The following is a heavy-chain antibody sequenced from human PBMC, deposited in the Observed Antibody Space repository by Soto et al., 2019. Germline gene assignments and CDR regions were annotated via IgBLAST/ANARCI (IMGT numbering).Heavy chain of an antibody. V-gene: IGHV4-59*01. CDR2: VYYSGST. CDR1: GGSISSYY. J-gene: IGHJ6*02. CDR3: ARDAGGLAAATYYYGMDV. Sequence: PSETLSLSCTVSGGSISSYYWSWIRQPPGKGLEWIGCVYYSGSTNYNPSLKSRVTISVDTSKNQFSLKLGSVTAADTAVYYCARDAGGLAAATYYYGMDVWGLGTTVTVSS. D-gene: IGHD6-13*01.